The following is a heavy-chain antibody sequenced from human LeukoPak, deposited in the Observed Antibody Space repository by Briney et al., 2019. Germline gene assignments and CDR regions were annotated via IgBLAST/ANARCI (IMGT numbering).Heavy chain of an antibody. J-gene: IGHJ5*02. D-gene: IGHD2-2*01. CDR3: ARTLRYCSSTSCYWFDP. Sequence: SETLSLTCTVSGGSISSYYWSLIRQPPGKGLEWIGYIYYSGSTNYNPSLKSRVTISVDTSKNQFSLKLSSVTAADTAVYYCARTLRYCSSTSCYWFDPWGQGTLVTVSS. CDR2: IYYSGST. V-gene: IGHV4-59*01. CDR1: GGSISSYY.